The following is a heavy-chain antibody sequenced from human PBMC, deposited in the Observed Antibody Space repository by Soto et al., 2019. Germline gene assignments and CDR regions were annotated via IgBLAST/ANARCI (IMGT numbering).Heavy chain of an antibody. CDR1: GYTFTGYY. CDR3: ARDSIAARPLEGMDV. D-gene: IGHD6-6*01. J-gene: IGHJ6*02. V-gene: IGHV1-2*04. CDR2: INPNSGGT. Sequence: VASVNVSCKASGYTFTGYYMHWVRQAPGQGLEWMGWINPNSGGTNYAQKFQGWVTMTRDTSISTTYMELSRLRSDDTAVYYCARDSIAARPLEGMDVWGQGTTVTVSS.